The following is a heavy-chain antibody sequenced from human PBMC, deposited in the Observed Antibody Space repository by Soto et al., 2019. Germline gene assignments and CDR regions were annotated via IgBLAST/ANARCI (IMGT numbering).Heavy chain of an antibody. D-gene: IGHD3-22*01. Sequence: PGGSLRLSCEASGFTFGYYNMNWVRQAPGKGLEWVSNISRNNSYICYVDSVKGRFTISRDNAKNSLYLQMNSLRVEDTAVYYCARGDYYDVSGPFSDAFDIWGQGTMVTVSS. CDR1: GFTFGYYN. J-gene: IGHJ3*02. CDR2: ISRNNSYI. V-gene: IGHV3-21*05. CDR3: ARGDYYDVSGPFSDAFDI.